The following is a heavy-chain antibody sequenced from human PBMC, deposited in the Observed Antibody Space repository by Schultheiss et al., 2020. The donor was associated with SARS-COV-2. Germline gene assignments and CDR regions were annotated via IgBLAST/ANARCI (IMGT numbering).Heavy chain of an antibody. CDR3: ASSGPIAACDW. CDR1: ALNFDTST. D-gene: IGHD3-9*01. Sequence: GGSLRLSCVASALNFDTSTMTWVRQAPGKGLEWVASISSTSGYIYYADSVKGRFTISRDNARNSMYLQMNSLRAEDAAVYYCASSGPIAACDWWGQGTLVTVSS. V-gene: IGHV3-21*06. CDR2: ISSTSGYI. J-gene: IGHJ4*02.